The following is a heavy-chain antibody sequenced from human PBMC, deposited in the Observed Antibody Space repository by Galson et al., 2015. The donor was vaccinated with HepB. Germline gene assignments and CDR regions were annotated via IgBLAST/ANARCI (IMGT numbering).Heavy chain of an antibody. J-gene: IGHJ6*02. CDR1: GGTFNSFA. Sequence: SVKVSCKASGGTFNSFAVSWVRQAPGQGLEWMGGIIPMLGAPHYAQKFKGRATINADKSTTTAHLELNSLTSEDTAIYYCALIPGMAVSGGLSYYYYAMDVWGQGTPVTVSS. CDR2: IIPMLGAP. D-gene: IGHD3-10*01. CDR3: ALIPGMAVSGGLSYYYYAMDV. V-gene: IGHV1-69*06.